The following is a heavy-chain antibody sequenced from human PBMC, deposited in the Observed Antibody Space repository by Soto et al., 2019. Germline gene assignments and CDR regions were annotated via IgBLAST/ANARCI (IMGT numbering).Heavy chain of an antibody. D-gene: IGHD3-9*01. CDR3: ARDNTYYDILTGSPPNPFDY. CDR2: ISAYNGNT. V-gene: IGHV1-18*01. J-gene: IGHJ4*02. CDR1: GYTFTSYG. Sequence: QVQLVQSGAEVKKPGASVKVSCKASGYTFTSYGISWVRQAPGQGLEWMGWISAYNGNTNYAQKLQGRVTMTTDTSRSTAYMELRSLRSNDTAVYYSARDNTYYDILTGSPPNPFDYWGQGTLVTVS.